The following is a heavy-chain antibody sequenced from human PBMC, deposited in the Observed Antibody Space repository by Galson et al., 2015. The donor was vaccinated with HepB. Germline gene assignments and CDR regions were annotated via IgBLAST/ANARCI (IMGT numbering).Heavy chain of an antibody. V-gene: IGHV3-23*01. CDR3: AKDEDCSSTTCYHYYYYGMDV. D-gene: IGHD2-2*01. Sequence: SLRLSCAASEFTFSSYAMTWVRQAPGKGLEWVSGISGSGGSTYYADSVKGRFTISRDNSKNTLYLQMNSLRAEDTAVYYCAKDEDCSSTTCYHYYYYGMDVWGQGTTVTVSS. CDR1: EFTFSSYA. CDR2: ISGSGGST. J-gene: IGHJ6*02.